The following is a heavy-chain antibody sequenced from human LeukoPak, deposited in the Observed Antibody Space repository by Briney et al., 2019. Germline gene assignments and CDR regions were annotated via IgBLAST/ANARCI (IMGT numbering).Heavy chain of an antibody. Sequence: ASVKVSCKASGYTFTSYDINWVRQATGQGLEWMGWMNPNSGNTGYAQKFQGRVTMTRNTSISTAYMELSSLRSEDTAVYYCARVSTLSSWYHYYYYGMDVWGQGTTVTVSS. V-gene: IGHV1-8*01. J-gene: IGHJ6*02. CDR2: MNPNSGNT. D-gene: IGHD6-13*01. CDR3: ARVSTLSSWYHYYYYGMDV. CDR1: GYTFTSYD.